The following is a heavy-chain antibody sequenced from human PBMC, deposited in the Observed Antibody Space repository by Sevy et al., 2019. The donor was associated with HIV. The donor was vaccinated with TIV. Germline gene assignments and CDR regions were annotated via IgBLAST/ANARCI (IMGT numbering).Heavy chain of an antibody. V-gene: IGHV1-2*04. CDR2: INPNSGAT. J-gene: IGHJ5*02. CDR1: KYPFNGYY. D-gene: IGHD3-22*01. CDR3: ARGYYDSSGYYYH. Sequence: ASVKVPCKASKYPFNGYYIHWVRQAPGQGLEWMGWINPNSGATNYAQKFQGWVTMTRDTSISTAYMELSRLRFDDTAVYYCARGYYDSSGYYYHWGQGTLVTVSS.